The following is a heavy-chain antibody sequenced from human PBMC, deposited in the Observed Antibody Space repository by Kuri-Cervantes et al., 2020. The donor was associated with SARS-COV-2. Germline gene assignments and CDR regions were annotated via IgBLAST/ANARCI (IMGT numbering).Heavy chain of an antibody. Sequence: SETLSLTCTVSGGSISSYYWSWIRPPAGRGLGWMGRFYTSGSTNYNPTLKSRVTMSVDTSKNQFSLKLSSVTAADTAVYYCASTTLYDFWSGYYTRWAFDIWGQGTMVTVSS. V-gene: IGHV4-4*07. D-gene: IGHD3-3*01. J-gene: IGHJ3*02. CDR1: GGSISSYY. CDR3: ASTTLYDFWSGYYTRWAFDI. CDR2: FYTSGST.